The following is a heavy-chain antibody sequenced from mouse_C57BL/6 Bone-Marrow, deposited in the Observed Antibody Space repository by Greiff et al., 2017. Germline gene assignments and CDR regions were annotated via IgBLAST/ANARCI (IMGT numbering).Heavy chain of an antibody. D-gene: IGHD2-12*01. J-gene: IGHJ4*01. CDR1: GYTFTSYW. CDR2: IYPSDSET. CDR3: ARDDRYAMDY. Sequence: QVQLKQPGAELVRPGSSVKLSCKASGYTFTSYWMDWVKQRPGQGLEWIGNIYPSDSETHYNQKFKDKATLTVDKSSSTAYMQLSSLTSEDSAVYYCARDDRYAMDYWGQGTSVTVSS. V-gene: IGHV1-61*01.